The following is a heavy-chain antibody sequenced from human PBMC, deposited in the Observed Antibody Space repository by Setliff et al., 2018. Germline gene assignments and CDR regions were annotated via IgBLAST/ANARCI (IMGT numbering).Heavy chain of an antibody. CDR2: ISSTSTYI. D-gene: IGHD2-2*01. CDR1: GFTFSNYW. V-gene: IGHV3-21*01. J-gene: IGHJ6*03. Sequence: PGGSLRLSCADYGFTFSNYWMSWVRQAPGKGLEWVSSISSTSTYIYYVDSVKGRFTISRDNAKNSLYLQMNSLRAEDTAVYYCARTYCSNTSCYDYYYYMDVWGKGTTVTVSS. CDR3: ARTYCSNTSCYDYYYYMDV.